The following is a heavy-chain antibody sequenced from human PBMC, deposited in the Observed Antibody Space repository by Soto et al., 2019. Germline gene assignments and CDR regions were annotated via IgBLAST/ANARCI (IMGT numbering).Heavy chain of an antibody. CDR1: GGSISSYY. CDR3: ARGSGYYDSGGYYY. CDR2: IYYSGCT. D-gene: IGHD3-22*01. V-gene: IGHV4-59*01. J-gene: IGHJ4*02. Sequence: SETLSLTCTVSGGSISSYYWSWIRQPPGKGLEWIGYIYYSGCTNYNPSLKSRVTISVDTSKNQFSLKLSSVTAADTAVYYCARGSGYYDSGGYYYWGQGTLDTVSS.